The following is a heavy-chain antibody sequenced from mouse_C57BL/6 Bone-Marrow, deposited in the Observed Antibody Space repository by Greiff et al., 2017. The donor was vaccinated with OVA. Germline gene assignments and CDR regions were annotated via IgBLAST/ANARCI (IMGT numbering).Heavy chain of an antibody. Sequence: QVQLKESGAELARPGASVKLSCKASGYTFTSYGISWVKQRPGQGLEWIGEIYPRSGNTYYNEKFKGKATLTADKSSSTAYMELCSLTSEDSAVYCCAIWGYGYDGDCFDYWGQGTTRTVSS. J-gene: IGHJ2*01. V-gene: IGHV1-81*01. CDR1: GYTFTSYG. CDR3: AIWGYGYDGDCFDY. CDR2: IYPRSGNT. D-gene: IGHD2-2*01.